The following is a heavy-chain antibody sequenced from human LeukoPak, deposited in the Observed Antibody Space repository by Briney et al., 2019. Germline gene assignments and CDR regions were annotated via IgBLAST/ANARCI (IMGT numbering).Heavy chain of an antibody. CDR1: GFTFTTYW. CDR2: IKQDGSEE. Sequence: GGSLRLSCAASGFTFTTYWMMWVRQAPGKGLEWVAKIKQDGSEEYYVDSVRGRFTISRDNAKNSVYLQMNSLRTEDTAVYYCATRNNGCPYHWGQGTLVTVSS. V-gene: IGHV3-7*01. J-gene: IGHJ4*02. D-gene: IGHD6-19*01. CDR3: ATRNNGCPYH.